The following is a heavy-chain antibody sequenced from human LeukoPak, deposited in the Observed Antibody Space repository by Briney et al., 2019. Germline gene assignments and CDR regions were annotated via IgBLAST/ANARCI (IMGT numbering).Heavy chain of an antibody. CDR3: ARDTPYYYYSSGYSAS. V-gene: IGHV3-53*01. CDR2: IYSGGST. D-gene: IGHD3-22*01. CDR1: GFSVSSNY. J-gene: IGHJ5*02. Sequence: GGSLRLSCAASGFSVSSNYMSWVRQAPGKGLEWVSVIYSGGSTYYTDSVKGRVTISRDNSKNTLYLKMNCLRAEDTAVYYCARDTPYYYYSSGYSASWGQGTLVTVSS.